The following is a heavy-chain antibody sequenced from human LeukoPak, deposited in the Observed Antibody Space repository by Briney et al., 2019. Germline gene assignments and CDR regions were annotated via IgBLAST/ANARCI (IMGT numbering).Heavy chain of an antibody. J-gene: IGHJ4*02. Sequence: PGGSLRLSCAASGFTFNSYGMHWVRQAPGKGLEWVAVIWYDGSNKYYADSVKGRFTISRDNSKDTLYLQMNSLRAEDTAVYYCARVVGGYCSGDSCYVGYIDYWGQGTLVTVSS. CDR1: GFTFNSYG. D-gene: IGHD2-15*01. CDR3: ARVVGGYCSGDSCYVGYIDY. CDR2: IWYDGSNK. V-gene: IGHV3-33*01.